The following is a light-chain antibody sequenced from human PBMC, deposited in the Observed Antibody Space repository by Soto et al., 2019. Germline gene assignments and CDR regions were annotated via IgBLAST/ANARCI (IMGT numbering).Light chain of an antibody. Sequence: EVVLTQSPGTLSLSPGERATLSCRASQSVSSSYLAWYQQKPGQAPRLLIYDASKRAAGIPVRFSGSGSGTDFTLTISRLEPEDVAVYYCQHYGDSSWTVGQGTKVDIK. CDR1: QSVSSSY. CDR3: QHYGDSSWT. V-gene: IGKV3-20*01. CDR2: DAS. J-gene: IGKJ1*01.